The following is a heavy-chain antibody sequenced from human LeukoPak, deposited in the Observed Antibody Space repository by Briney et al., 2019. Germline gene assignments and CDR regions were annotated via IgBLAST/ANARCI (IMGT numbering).Heavy chain of an antibody. CDR2: ISSSSTI. CDR3: ARAGATALDY. J-gene: IGHJ4*02. V-gene: IGHV3-48*01. CDR1: GFTFSSYS. D-gene: IGHD5-24*01. Sequence: PGGSLRLSCAASGFTFSSYSMNWVRQAPGKGLEWVSYISSSSTIYYADSVKGRFTISRDNAKNSLYLQMNSLRAEDTAVYYCARAGATALDYWGQGTLVTVSS.